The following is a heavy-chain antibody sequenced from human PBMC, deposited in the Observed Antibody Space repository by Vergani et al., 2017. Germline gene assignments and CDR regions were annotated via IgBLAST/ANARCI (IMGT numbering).Heavy chain of an antibody. J-gene: IGHJ4*02. D-gene: IGHD1-1*01. V-gene: IGHV5-51*01. CDR1: EYSFGNYW. Sequence: EVELAQSGPEMRTPGESLKISCKCSEYSFGNYWIGWVRQMPGKGLEWMGIIYPADSNTRYSPSFQGQVTISADNSISTAFLQWNSLKASDTALYYCARHTTYTDSWGQGTLVTVSS. CDR3: ARHTTYTDS. CDR2: IYPADSNT.